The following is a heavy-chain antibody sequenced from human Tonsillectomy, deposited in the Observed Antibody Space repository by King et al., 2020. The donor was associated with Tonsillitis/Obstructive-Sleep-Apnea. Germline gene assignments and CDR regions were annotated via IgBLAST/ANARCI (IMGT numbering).Heavy chain of an antibody. CDR3: SRDQDYYGSGSPAFGY. J-gene: IGHJ4*02. CDR1: GFTFGDYA. Sequence: QLVQSGGGLVKPGRSLRLSCTASGFTFGDYAMTWFRQAPGKGLDWVGFIRSKAYRGTIEYAASVKGRFSISRDDSKSIAYLQMNSLKTEDTGVYYCSRDQDYYGSGSPAFGYWGQGTLVTVSS. D-gene: IGHD3-10*01. V-gene: IGHV3-49*05. CDR2: IRSKAYRGTI.